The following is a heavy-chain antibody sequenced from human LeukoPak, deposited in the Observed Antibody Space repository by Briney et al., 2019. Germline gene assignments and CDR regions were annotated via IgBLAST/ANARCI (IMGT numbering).Heavy chain of an antibody. CDR2: ISGSGGST. V-gene: IGHV3-23*01. J-gene: IGHJ5*02. CDR3: AKDSPLLWFGELLSDWFDP. CDR1: GFTFSSYA. D-gene: IGHD3-10*01. Sequence: GGSLRLSCAASGFTFSSYAMSWVRQAPGKGLEWVSAISGSGGSTYYADSVKGRFTISRDNSKNTLYLQMNSLRAEDTAVYYCAKDSPLLWFGELLSDWFDPWGQGTLVTVSS.